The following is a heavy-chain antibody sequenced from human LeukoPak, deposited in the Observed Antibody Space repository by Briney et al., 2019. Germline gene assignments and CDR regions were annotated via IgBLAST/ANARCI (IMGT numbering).Heavy chain of an antibody. CDR3: ARDGYCSSTSCYRHRGAFDI. D-gene: IGHD2-2*03. Sequence: SEALSLTCAVYGGSFSGCYWSWIRQPPGKGLEWIGEINHSGSTNYNTSLKSRVTISVDTSKNQFSLKLSSVTAADTAVYYCARDGYCSSTSCYRHRGAFDIWGQGTMVTVSS. V-gene: IGHV4-34*01. CDR1: GGSFSGCY. J-gene: IGHJ3*02. CDR2: INHSGST.